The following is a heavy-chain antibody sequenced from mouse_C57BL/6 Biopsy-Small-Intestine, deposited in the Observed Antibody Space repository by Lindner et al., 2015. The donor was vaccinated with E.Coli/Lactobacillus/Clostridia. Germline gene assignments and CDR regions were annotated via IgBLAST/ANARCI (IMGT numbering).Heavy chain of an antibody. CDR3: ARSVPILLRLDV. Sequence: VQLQESGPELVKPGASVKMSCKASGYAFTNYLIEWVKQRPGQGLEWIGVINPGSGGTNYNEKFKGKATLTADKSSSTAYMQLSSLTSEDSAVYFCARSVPILLRLDVWGTGTTVTVSS. V-gene: IGHV1-54*01. D-gene: IGHD1-1*01. CDR2: INPGSGGT. CDR1: GYAFTNYL. J-gene: IGHJ1*03.